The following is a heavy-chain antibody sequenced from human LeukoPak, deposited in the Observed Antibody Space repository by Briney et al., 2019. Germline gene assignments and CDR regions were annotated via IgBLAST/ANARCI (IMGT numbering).Heavy chain of an antibody. Sequence: GGSLRLSCAASGFTFSSYEMNWVRQAPGKGLEWVSYISSSGSTIYYADSVKGRFTISRDNSKNTLYLQMNSLRAEDTAVYYCAKDGGSGSYYLAYYYYYMDVWGKGTTVTISS. V-gene: IGHV3-48*03. CDR2: ISSSGSTI. CDR3: AKDGGSGSYYLAYYYYYMDV. J-gene: IGHJ6*03. CDR1: GFTFSSYE. D-gene: IGHD3-10*01.